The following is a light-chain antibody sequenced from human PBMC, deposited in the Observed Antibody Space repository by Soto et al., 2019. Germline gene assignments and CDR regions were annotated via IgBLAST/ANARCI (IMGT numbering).Light chain of an antibody. Sequence: QSALTQPASVSGSPGQSITISCTGTSSDIGSQNSVSWYQQHPGKAPKLMIYDVSDRPSGVSDSFSGSKSGNTASLTISGRQAEDAADYYCSSYTSSSTLVVFGGGTKVTVL. J-gene: IGLJ2*01. CDR2: DVS. CDR1: SSDIGSQNS. CDR3: SSYTSSSTLVV. V-gene: IGLV2-14*01.